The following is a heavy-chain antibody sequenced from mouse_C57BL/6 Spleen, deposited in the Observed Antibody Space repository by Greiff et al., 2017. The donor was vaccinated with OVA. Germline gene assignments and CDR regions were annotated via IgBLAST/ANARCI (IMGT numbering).Heavy chain of an antibody. Sequence: EVQLVESGGGLVQPGGSLSLSCAASGFTFTDYYLSWVRQPPGKALEWLGFIRNKANGYTTEYSASVKGRFTISRDNSQSILYLQMNALRAEDSATYYCARYLYYGYAMDYWGQGTSVTVSS. J-gene: IGHJ4*01. D-gene: IGHD1-1*01. CDR1: GFTFTDYY. CDR3: ARYLYYGYAMDY. CDR2: IRNKANGYTT. V-gene: IGHV7-3*01.